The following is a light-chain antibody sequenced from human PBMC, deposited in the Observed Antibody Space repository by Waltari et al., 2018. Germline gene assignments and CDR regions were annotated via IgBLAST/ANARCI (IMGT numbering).Light chain of an antibody. V-gene: IGKV3-11*01. CDR1: QSVTTY. CDR2: DTS. Sequence: DIVLTQSPAILSLSPGERASLSCRASQSVTTYLAWYQQKPGQAPRLLSYDTSNRATGIPARFSGSGFGTDFTLTSSSLEPEDFAVYYCQQHRDWPLTFGGGTKVEIK. J-gene: IGKJ4*01. CDR3: QQHRDWPLT.